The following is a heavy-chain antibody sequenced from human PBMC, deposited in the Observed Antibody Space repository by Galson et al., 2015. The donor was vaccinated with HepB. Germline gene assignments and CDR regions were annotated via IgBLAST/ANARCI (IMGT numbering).Heavy chain of an antibody. V-gene: IGHV1-69*13. CDR3: ARGSDSSSWHSNYYYMDV. CDR1: GGTFSSYA. Sequence: SVKVSCKASGGTFSSYAISWVRQAPGQGLEWMGGIIPIFGTANYAQKFQGRVTITADESTSTAYMELSSLRSEDTAVYYCARGSDSSSWHSNYYYMDVWGKGTTVTVSS. CDR2: IIPIFGTA. J-gene: IGHJ6*03. D-gene: IGHD6-13*01.